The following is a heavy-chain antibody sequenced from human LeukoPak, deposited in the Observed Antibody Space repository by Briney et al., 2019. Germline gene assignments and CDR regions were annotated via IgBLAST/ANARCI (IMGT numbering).Heavy chain of an antibody. Sequence: SETLSLTCTVSGGSINSSSYYWGWIRQPPGKGPKWIGSIYYSGSTYNNPSLQSRVTLSVDTSKNQFSLKLNSVTAADTGVYYCATHGGDASGSSNFDHWGQGTLVTVSS. CDR2: IYYSGST. D-gene: IGHD3-10*01. V-gene: IGHV4-39*01. CDR1: GGSINSSSYY. CDR3: ATHGGDASGSSNFDH. J-gene: IGHJ4*02.